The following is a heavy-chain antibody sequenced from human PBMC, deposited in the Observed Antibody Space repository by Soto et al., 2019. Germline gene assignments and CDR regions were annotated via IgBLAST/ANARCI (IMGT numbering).Heavy chain of an antibody. Sequence: ASVKVSCKASGGTFSSYAISWVRQAPGQGLEWMGGIIPIFGTANYAQKFQGRVTITADESTSTAYMELSSLRSEDTAVYYCARDGQIAALPATWFDPWGQGTLVTVSS. D-gene: IGHD6-6*01. CDR3: ARDGQIAALPATWFDP. CDR1: GGTFSSYA. CDR2: IIPIFGTA. V-gene: IGHV1-69*13. J-gene: IGHJ5*02.